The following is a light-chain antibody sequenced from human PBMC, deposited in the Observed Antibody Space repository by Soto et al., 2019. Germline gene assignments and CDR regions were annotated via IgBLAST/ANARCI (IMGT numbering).Light chain of an antibody. Sequence: EIVLTQSPGTLSLSPGERATLSCRASQSVSSSFLAWYQQKPGQAPRLLIYGASSRATGIPDRFSGSGSGTDFTLTISRRQPEDFAVYYWQQYDNSPRTFGQGTKVEIK. V-gene: IGKV3-20*01. J-gene: IGKJ1*01. CDR2: GAS. CDR3: QQYDNSPRT. CDR1: QSVSSSF.